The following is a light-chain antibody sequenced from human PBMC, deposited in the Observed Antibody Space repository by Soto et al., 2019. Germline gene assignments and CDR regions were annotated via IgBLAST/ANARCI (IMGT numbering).Light chain of an antibody. CDR3: QQYSNWPRT. CDR2: GAS. V-gene: IGKV3-15*01. Sequence: EIVMTQSPDTLSVSPGGRATLSCRASQSVSSNLAWYQQKSGQAPRLLIYGASTRATGIPARFSGSGSGTEFTLTISSLQSEDFAVYYCQQYSNWPRTFGQGTKVDIK. CDR1: QSVSSN. J-gene: IGKJ1*01.